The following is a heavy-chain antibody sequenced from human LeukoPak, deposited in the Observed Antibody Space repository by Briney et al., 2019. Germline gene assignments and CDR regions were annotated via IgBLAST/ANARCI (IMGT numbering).Heavy chain of an antibody. V-gene: IGHV3-23*01. Sequence: GGSLRLSCAASGFTLSSYAMNWVRQAPGKGLEWVSAISGSGGSTYYADSVKGRFTISRDNSKNTLYLQMNSLRAEDTAVYYCARRNWGSTFDYWGQGTLVTVSS. CDR2: ISGSGGST. J-gene: IGHJ4*02. CDR3: ARRNWGSTFDY. D-gene: IGHD7-27*01. CDR1: GFTLSSYA.